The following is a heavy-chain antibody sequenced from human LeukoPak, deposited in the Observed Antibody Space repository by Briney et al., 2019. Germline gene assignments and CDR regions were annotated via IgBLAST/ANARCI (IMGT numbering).Heavy chain of an antibody. Sequence: PGGSLRLSCAASGFTFSSYAMSWVRRAPGKGLEWISTISGSGGSTYYADSVKGRFTISRDNSKNTLYLQMNRLRVEDTAVYYCATLVYSSGNVFDYWGQGTLVTVSS. CDR1: GFTFSSYA. D-gene: IGHD6-19*01. J-gene: IGHJ4*02. CDR3: ATLVYSSGNVFDY. V-gene: IGHV3-23*01. CDR2: ISGSGGST.